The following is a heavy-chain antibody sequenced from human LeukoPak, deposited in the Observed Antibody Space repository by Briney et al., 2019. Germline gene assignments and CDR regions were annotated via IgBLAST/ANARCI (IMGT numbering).Heavy chain of an antibody. Sequence: GGSLRLSCAASGFTFSSYSMNWVRQAPGKGLEWVSSISSSSYIYYADSVKGRFTISRDNAKNSLYLQMNSLRAEDTAVYYCARDQAGEYYYGSGSYYKGRVFDYWGQGTLVTVSS. D-gene: IGHD3-10*01. J-gene: IGHJ4*02. CDR2: ISSSSYI. V-gene: IGHV3-21*01. CDR1: GFTFSSYS. CDR3: ARDQAGEYYYGSGSYYKGRVFDY.